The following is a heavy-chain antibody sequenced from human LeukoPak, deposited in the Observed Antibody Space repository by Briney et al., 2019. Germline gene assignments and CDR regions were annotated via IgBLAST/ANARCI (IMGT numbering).Heavy chain of an antibody. CDR1: GFTFSSYS. CDR2: ISSSSSTI. J-gene: IGHJ4*02. CDR3: ARRSPDYGGNVVGFDY. D-gene: IGHD4-23*01. V-gene: IGHV3-48*02. Sequence: GGSLRLSCAASGFTFSSYSMNWVRQAPGKGLEWVSYISSSSSTIYYADSVKGRFTISRDNAKNSLYLQMNSLRDEDTAVYYCARRSPDYGGNVVGFDYWGQGTLVTVSS.